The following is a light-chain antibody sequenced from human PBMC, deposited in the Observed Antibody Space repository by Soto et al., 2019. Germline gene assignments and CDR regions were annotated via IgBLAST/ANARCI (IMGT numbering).Light chain of an antibody. Sequence: DIQMTQSPSTLSASVGDRVTITCRASQSISNWLAWYQQKPGKAPKLLIYKASSLESGVPSRFSGSGSGTEFTLTISSLQPDECATYYCQQYNGTFGQGTKVEIK. CDR2: KAS. V-gene: IGKV1-5*03. J-gene: IGKJ1*01. CDR1: QSISNW. CDR3: QQYNGT.